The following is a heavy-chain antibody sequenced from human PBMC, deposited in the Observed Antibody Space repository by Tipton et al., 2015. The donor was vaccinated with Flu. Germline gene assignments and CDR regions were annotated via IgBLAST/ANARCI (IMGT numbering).Heavy chain of an antibody. Sequence: TLSLTCTVSGGSISSYYWSWIRQPPGKGLEWIGYIYYSGSTNYNPSLKSRVTISVDTSKNQFSLKLSSVTAADTAVYYCARRVYCSSTSCYNYYYYYMDVWGKGTTVTVSS. J-gene: IGHJ6*03. V-gene: IGHV4-59*08. D-gene: IGHD2-2*02. CDR3: ARRVYCSSTSCYNYYYYYMDV. CDR2: IYYSGST. CDR1: GGSISSYY.